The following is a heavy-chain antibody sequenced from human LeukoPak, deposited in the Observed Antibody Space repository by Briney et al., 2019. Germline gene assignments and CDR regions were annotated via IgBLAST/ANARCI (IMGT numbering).Heavy chain of an antibody. D-gene: IGHD4-11*01. J-gene: IGHJ5*02. CDR1: GGSITSSNW. CDR3: AKSNAWDWFDP. Sequence: PSGTLSLTCAVSGGSITSSNWWSWVRQPPGKGLEWIGEIYYTGNTNYNPSLKSRVTISVDKSNNQFSLNLSSVTAADTAVYYCAKSNAWDWFDPWGQGTLVTVSS. CDR2: IYYTGNT. V-gene: IGHV4-4*02.